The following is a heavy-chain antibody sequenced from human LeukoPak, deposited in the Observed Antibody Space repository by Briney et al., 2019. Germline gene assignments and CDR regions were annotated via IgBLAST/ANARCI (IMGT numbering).Heavy chain of an antibody. V-gene: IGHV3-21*01. Sequence: PGGSLRLSCAASGFAFSSYSMNWVRQAPGKGLEWVSSISSSSSYIYYADSVKGRFTISRDNAKNSLYLQMNSLRAEDTAVYYCAELGITMIGGVWGKGTTVTISS. CDR2: ISSSSSYI. J-gene: IGHJ6*04. D-gene: IGHD3-10*02. CDR1: GFAFSSYS. CDR3: AELGITMIGGV.